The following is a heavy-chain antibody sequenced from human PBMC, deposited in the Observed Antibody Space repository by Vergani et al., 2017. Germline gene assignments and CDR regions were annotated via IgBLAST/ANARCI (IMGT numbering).Heavy chain of an antibody. CDR3: ARDPIGSGSYRLPNFDY. CDR2: IIPILGIA. CDR1: GGTFSSYA. Sequence: QVQLVQSGAEVKKPGSSVKVSCKASGGTFSSYAISWVRQAPGQGLEWMGRIIPILGIANYAQKFQGRVTITADKSTSTAYMELSSLRSEGTAVYYCARDPIGSGSYRLPNFDYWGQGTLVTVSS. V-gene: IGHV1-69*04. D-gene: IGHD3-10*01. J-gene: IGHJ4*02.